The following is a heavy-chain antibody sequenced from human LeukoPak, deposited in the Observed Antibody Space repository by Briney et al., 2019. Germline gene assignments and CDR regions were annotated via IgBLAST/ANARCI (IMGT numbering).Heavy chain of an antibody. J-gene: IGHJ4*02. CDR1: GFTFSSYA. CDR3: AKEKRQLLWFGELFV. D-gene: IGHD3-10*01. CDR2: ISGSGGST. Sequence: GGSLRLSCAASGFTFSSYAMSWVRQAPGKGLERVSAISGSGGSTYYADSVKGRFTIPRDNSKNTLYLQMNSLRAEDTAVYYCAKEKRQLLWFGELFVWGQGTLVTVSS. V-gene: IGHV3-23*01.